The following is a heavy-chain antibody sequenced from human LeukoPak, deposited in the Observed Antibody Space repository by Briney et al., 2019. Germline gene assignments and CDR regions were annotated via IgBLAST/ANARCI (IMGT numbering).Heavy chain of an antibody. D-gene: IGHD3-22*01. CDR1: GFSFSRFA. V-gene: IGHV3-23*01. CDR2: ISDSGGRI. CDR3: AKKTWDSSAWYFFDY. J-gene: IGHJ4*02. Sequence: QPGGSLRLSCAASGFSFSRFAMSWVRQAPGKGLEWVSAISDSGGRINYADSVKGRFTISRDNSKNTLYLQMNSLRAEDTAVYYCAKKTWDSSAWYFFDYWGQGTLVTVSS.